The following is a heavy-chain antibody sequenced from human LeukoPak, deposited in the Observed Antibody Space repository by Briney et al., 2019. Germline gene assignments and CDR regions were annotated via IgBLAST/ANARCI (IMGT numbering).Heavy chain of an antibody. CDR1: GFTFSSYW. D-gene: IGHD3-10*01. CDR3: ARDPPYYYGSGSDWFDP. Sequence: GGSLRLSCAASGFTFSSYWMSWVRQAPGKGLEWVANIKQDGSEKYYVDSVKGRFTISRDNAKNSLYLQMNSLRAEDTAVYYCARDPPYYYGSGSDWFDPWGQGTLVTVSS. V-gene: IGHV3-7*01. J-gene: IGHJ5*02. CDR2: IKQDGSEK.